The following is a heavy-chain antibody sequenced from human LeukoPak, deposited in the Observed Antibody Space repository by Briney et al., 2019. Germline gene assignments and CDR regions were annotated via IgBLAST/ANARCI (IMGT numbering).Heavy chain of an antibody. V-gene: IGHV4-34*01. CDR2: FNHSGST. J-gene: IGHJ2*01. D-gene: IGHD3-16*01. CDR3: ARGFWGGGYFDL. Sequence: PSETLSLTCAVYGGSFSGYYWSWIRQPPGKGLEWIGEFNHSGSTNYNPSLKSRVTISVDTSNNQFSLKLSSVTAEDTAIYYCARGFWGGGYFDLWGRGTLVTVSS. CDR1: GGSFSGYY.